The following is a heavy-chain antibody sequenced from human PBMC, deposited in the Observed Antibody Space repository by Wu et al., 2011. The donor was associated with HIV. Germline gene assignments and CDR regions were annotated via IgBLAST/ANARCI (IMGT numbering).Heavy chain of an antibody. CDR1: GYTLTELS. D-gene: IGHD3-3*01. V-gene: IGHV1-24*01. J-gene: IGHJ6*02. Sequence: QVQLVQSGAEMKRPGASVKVSCKVSGYTLTELSMQWVRQAPGKGLEWMGGFDLDHGDTIHAQKFEGRVSITTDKSTTTAYMELTNLKSEDTAVFYCGTSMRSGWYYYFYGIDVWGQGTTVIVSS. CDR2: FDLDHGDT. CDR3: GTSMRSGWYYYFYGIDV.